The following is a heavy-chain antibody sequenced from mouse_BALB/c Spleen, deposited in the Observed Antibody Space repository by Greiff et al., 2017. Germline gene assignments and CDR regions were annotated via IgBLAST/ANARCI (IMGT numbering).Heavy chain of an antibody. Sequence: QVQLKESGPGLVAPSQSLSITCTVSGFSLTGYGVNWVRQPPGKGLEWLGMIWGDGSTDYNSALKSRLSISKDNSKSQVFFKMNSLQADDTAIYYCARHYYGKGYYAMDYWGQGTSVTVSS. V-gene: IGHV2-6-7*01. J-gene: IGHJ4*01. CDR3: ARHYYGKGYYAMDY. CDR1: GFSLTGYG. D-gene: IGHD1-1*01. CDR2: IWGDGST.